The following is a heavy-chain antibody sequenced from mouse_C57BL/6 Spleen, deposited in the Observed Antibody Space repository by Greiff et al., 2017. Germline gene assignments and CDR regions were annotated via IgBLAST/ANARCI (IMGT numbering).Heavy chain of an antibody. V-gene: IGHV1-55*01. D-gene: IGHD1-1*01. CDR2: IYPGSGST. Sequence: QVQLQQPGAELVKPGASVKMSCKASGYTFTSYWITWVKQRPGQGLEWIGDIYPGSGSTNYNEKFKSKATLTVDTSSSTAYMQLSSLTSEDSAVYYCAHYYGSSYDFDYWGQGTTPTGSS. CDR1: GYTFTSYW. CDR3: AHYYGSSYDFDY. J-gene: IGHJ2*01.